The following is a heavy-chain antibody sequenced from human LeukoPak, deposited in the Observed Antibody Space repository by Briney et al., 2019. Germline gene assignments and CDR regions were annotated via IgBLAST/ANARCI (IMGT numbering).Heavy chain of an antibody. CDR1: GGSFSGYY. CDR3: ARRSVLLWFGEAQYGFDP. Sequence: SETLSLTCAVYGGSFSGYYWSWIRQPPGKGLECIGEIHHSGSTNYNPSLKSRVTLSVDTSKNQFSLKLSSVTAADTAVYYCARRSVLLWFGEAQYGFDPWGQGTLVTVSS. J-gene: IGHJ5*02. CDR2: IHHSGST. V-gene: IGHV4-34*01. D-gene: IGHD3-10*01.